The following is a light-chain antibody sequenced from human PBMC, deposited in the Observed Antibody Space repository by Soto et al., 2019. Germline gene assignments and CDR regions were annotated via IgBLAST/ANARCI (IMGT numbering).Light chain of an antibody. V-gene: IGKV3-11*01. CDR3: QQRNNWPSTT. Sequence: EIVLTQSPATLSLSPGERATLSCRASQSVNIYLAWYQQKPAQAPRLLINNAFSRATGIPARFSGSGSGTDFTLTISSLXPEDFAVYYCQQRNNWPSTTFGPGTKVDTK. CDR2: NAF. CDR1: QSVNIY. J-gene: IGKJ3*01.